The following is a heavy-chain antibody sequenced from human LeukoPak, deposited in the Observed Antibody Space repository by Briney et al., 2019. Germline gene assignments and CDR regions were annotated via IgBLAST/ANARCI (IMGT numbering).Heavy chain of an antibody. CDR1: GFTFSSYG. Sequence: GGTLRLSCAASGFTFSSYGMSWVRQAPGKGLEWVSAISGSGGSTYYADSVKGRFTISRDNSKNTLYLQMNSLRAEDTAVYYCAKAPKAYYYYYMDVWGKGTTVTISS. J-gene: IGHJ6*03. CDR3: AKAPKAYYYYYMDV. V-gene: IGHV3-23*01. CDR2: ISGSGGST.